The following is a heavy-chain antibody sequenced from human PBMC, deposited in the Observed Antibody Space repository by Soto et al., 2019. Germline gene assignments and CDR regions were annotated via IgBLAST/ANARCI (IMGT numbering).Heavy chain of an antibody. CDR2: IDPSDSYT. D-gene: IGHD6-13*01. J-gene: IGHJ2*01. V-gene: IGHV5-10-1*01. Sequence: PGESRKISCKGSGYSFTSYWISWVRQMPGKGLEWMGRIDPSDSYTNYSPSFQGHVTISADKSISTAYLQWSSLKASDTAMCYCARQGYSSSWDGYWYFDLWGRGTLVTVSS. CDR1: GYSFTSYW. CDR3: ARQGYSSSWDGYWYFDL.